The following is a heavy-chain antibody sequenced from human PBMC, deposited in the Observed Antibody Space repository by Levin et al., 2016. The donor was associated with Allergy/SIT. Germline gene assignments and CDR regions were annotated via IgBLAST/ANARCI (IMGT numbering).Heavy chain of an antibody. V-gene: IGHV4-39*01. Sequence: WIRQPPGKGLEWIGSIYYSGSTYYNPSLKSRVTISVDTSKNQFSLKLSSVTAADTAVYYCARHGLLWAVAGDRLNWFDPWGQGTLVTVSS. J-gene: IGHJ5*02. CDR2: IYYSGST. CDR3: ARHGLLWAVAGDRLNWFDP. D-gene: IGHD6-19*01.